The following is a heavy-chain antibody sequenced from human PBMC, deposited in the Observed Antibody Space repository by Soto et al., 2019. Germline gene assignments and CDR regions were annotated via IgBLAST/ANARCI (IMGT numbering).Heavy chain of an antibody. CDR2: IYYTGYT. CDR3: ARSAIATHWFFDL. J-gene: IGHJ2*01. V-gene: IGHV4-39*01. D-gene: IGHD5-18*01. CDR1: GGPISSSSYY. Sequence: LSLTCTVSGGPISSSSYYWGWIRQAPGKGLEWLATIYYTGYTYHNPSLKSHVTISVDTSKNQFSLKLTSVTAADTALYYCARSAIATHWFFDLWGRGTLVTVSS.